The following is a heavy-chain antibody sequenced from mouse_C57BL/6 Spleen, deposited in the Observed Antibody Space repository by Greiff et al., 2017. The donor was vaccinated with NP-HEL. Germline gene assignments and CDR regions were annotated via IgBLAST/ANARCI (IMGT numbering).Heavy chain of an antibody. Sequence: QVQLQQSGAELVRPGASVTLSCTASGYTFTDYEMHWVKQTPVHGLEWIGAIDPETGGTAYKQKFKGKAILTADKSSSTAYMELRSLTSEDSAVYYCTRSPLLLLREFAYWGQGTLVTVSA. CDR3: TRSPLLLLREFAY. D-gene: IGHD1-1*01. V-gene: IGHV1-15*01. CDR1: GYTFTDYE. CDR2: IDPETGGT. J-gene: IGHJ3*01.